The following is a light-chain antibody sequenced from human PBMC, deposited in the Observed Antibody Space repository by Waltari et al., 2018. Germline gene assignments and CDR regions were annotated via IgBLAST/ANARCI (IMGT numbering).Light chain of an antibody. CDR1: QGIGNN. V-gene: IGKV1-16*01. Sequence: DIQITQSPSSLSASVGDTVAITCQASQGIGNNLNWYQQKPGNAPKFLISRASSLQDGVPSRFIGGGSGTDFSLTVNGLQAEDIATYYCQQGSTFPYTFGQGTKLEI. CDR3: QQGSTFPYT. CDR2: RAS. J-gene: IGKJ2*01.